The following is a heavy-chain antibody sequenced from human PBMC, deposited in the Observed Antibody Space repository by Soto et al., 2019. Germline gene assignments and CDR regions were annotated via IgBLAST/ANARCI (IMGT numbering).Heavy chain of an antibody. J-gene: IGHJ6*02. V-gene: IGHV4-39*01. CDR2: IYSIGNT. CDR3: RRSSRYSTDV. CDR1: GASIRSSAY. Sequence: QLQLQESGPGLVKPSETLSLTCTVSGASIRSSAYWGWIRQPPGKGLEWIGSIYSIGNTYYNPFLKSGVTISADTSKNQFSLNLISVTAADTAVYYCRRSSRYSTDVWGQGITVTVSS. D-gene: IGHD6-19*01.